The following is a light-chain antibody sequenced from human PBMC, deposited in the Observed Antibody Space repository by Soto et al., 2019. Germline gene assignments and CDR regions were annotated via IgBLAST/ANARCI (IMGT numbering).Light chain of an antibody. V-gene: IGLV1-51*02. CDR1: SSNIGNNY. CDR3: GTWDSSLCAVV. J-gene: IGLJ2*01. Sequence: QSVLTQPPSVSAAPGQKVTISCSGSSSNIGNNYVSWYQQLPGTAPKLLIYENNKRPSGIPDRFSGSKSGTSATLGITGLQTGDVADYYCGTWDSSLCAVVFGGGTNVTVL. CDR2: ENN.